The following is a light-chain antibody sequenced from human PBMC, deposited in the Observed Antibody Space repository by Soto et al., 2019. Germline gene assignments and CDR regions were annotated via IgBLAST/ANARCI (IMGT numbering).Light chain of an antibody. Sequence: EIVLTQSPGTLSLAPLEIATLSFMASQSVPNIYLAWYRQKRGQAPRLVMYGTSSRATGIPDRFSGSGSGTEFSLTISNLRPDDFATYYCQHYNSFSITFGQGTRLEIK. J-gene: IGKJ5*01. CDR3: QHYNSFSIT. V-gene: IGKV3-20*01. CDR1: QSVPNIY. CDR2: GTS.